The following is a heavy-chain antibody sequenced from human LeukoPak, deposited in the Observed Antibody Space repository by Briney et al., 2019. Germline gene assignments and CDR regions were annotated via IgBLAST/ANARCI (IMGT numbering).Heavy chain of an antibody. V-gene: IGHV3-30*18. D-gene: IGHD3-22*01. Sequence: TAESLRLSCAASGFTFTRFGMHWVRQAPGKGLECLTFISYDGSNNYYAYSVKGRFTISRDNSKSTLYLQMNSLRAEDTAVYYCAKDLSIHYDSRGFDPWGQGTQVTVSS. CDR3: AKDLSIHYDSRGFDP. CDR2: ISYDGSNN. J-gene: IGHJ5*02. CDR1: GFTFTRFG.